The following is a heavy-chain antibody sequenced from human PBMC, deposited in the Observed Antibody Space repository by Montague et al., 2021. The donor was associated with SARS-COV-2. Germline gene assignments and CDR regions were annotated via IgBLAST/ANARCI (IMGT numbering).Heavy chain of an antibody. Sequence: CAISGDSVSINSVARSWIRQSPSIGLEWLGRTYYRSKWYSDYAPSVRGRLTVNPDASKNEFSLELNSVTPEDTAVYYCVRYSGWYYFDFWGQGTLVTVSS. V-gene: IGHV6-1*01. CDR3: VRYSGWYYFDF. D-gene: IGHD6-19*01. J-gene: IGHJ4*02. CDR2: TYYRSKWYS. CDR1: GDSVSINSVA.